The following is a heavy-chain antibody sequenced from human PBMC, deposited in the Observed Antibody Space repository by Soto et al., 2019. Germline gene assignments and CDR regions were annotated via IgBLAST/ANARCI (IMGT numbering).Heavy chain of an antibody. CDR3: AKDALNTWIQLWSPYWYFDL. J-gene: IGHJ2*01. CDR2: ISYDGSNK. Sequence: GGSLRLSCAASGFTFSSYGMHWVRQAPGKGLEWVAVISYDGSNKYYADSVKGRFTISRDNSKNTLYLQMNSLRAEDTAVYYCAKDALNTWIQLWSPYWYFDLWGRGTLVTVSS. V-gene: IGHV3-30*18. D-gene: IGHD5-18*01. CDR1: GFTFSSYG.